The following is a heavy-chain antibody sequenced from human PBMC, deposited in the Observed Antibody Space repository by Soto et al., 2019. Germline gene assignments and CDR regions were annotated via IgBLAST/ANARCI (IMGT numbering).Heavy chain of an antibody. D-gene: IGHD3-9*01. CDR3: ARGRDNAFDI. Sequence: SETLCLTCAVDGGSFSGYYWSWIRQPPGKGLEWIGEINHSGSTNYNPSLKSRVTISVDTSKNQFSLKLSSVTAADTAVYYCARGRDNAFDIWGQGTMVTVSS. CDR1: GGSFSGYY. CDR2: INHSGST. J-gene: IGHJ3*02. V-gene: IGHV4-34*01.